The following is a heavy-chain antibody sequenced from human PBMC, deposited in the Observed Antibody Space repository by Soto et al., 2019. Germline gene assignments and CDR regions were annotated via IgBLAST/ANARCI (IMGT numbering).Heavy chain of an antibody. D-gene: IGHD3-22*01. CDR3: ARGYSRGYEGPSF. V-gene: IGHV1-69*13. CDR2: FIPMSGTA. CDR1: GGTFSSYI. Sequence: ASVKVSCKASGGTFSSYIISWVRQAPGQGLEWMGGFIPMSGTAKYAQKFQGRVTITADESTSTAYMELSSVRSDDTAVYYCARGYSRGYEGPSFWGQGTLVTVSS. J-gene: IGHJ4*02.